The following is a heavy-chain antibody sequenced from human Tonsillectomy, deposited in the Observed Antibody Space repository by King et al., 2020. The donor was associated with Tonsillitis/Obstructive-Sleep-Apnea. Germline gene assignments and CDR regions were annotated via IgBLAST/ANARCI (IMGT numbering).Heavy chain of an antibody. J-gene: IGHJ4*02. CDR1: GFTFSSYA. CDR3: AKEVGASDFWTLGDY. CDR2: ISGSGGRT. D-gene: IGHD3-3*01. Sequence: VQLVESGGGLVQPGGSLRLSCAASGFTFSSYAMSWVRQAPGKGLEWVSAISGSGGRTYYADSVKGRFTISRDNSKNTLFLQMHSLRAEDTAVYYCAKEVGASDFWTLGDYWGQGTLVTVSS. V-gene: IGHV3-23*04.